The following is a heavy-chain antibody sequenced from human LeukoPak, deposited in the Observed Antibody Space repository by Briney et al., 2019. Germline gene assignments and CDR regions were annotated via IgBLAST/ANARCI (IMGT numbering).Heavy chain of an antibody. Sequence: GGSLRLSCAASGFTFSNYWMTWVRQAPGKGLEWVANIKQDGTETWYVDSVKGRFTISRDNAKNSLYLQMNSLRAEDTAVYYWSRDLTSSGLDGVLFGGQGTLVTVSS. CDR3: SRDLTSSGLDGVLF. CDR1: GFTFSNYW. V-gene: IGHV3-7*01. CDR2: IKQDGTET. D-gene: IGHD6-19*01. J-gene: IGHJ4*02.